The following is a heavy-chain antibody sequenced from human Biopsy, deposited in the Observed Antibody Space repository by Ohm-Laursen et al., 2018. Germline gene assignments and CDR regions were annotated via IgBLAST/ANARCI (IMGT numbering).Heavy chain of an antibody. V-gene: IGHV4-4*07. Sequence: SETLSLTCAVSGASISDYYCVWIRQPAGKGLEWIGLIFTSGSTTYNPSLQSRVSISVDTSRNQVSLTLSSVTAADTAVYYCARDSGILNYGNFKYYHYYGMDVWGQGTKVTVSS. J-gene: IGHJ6*02. CDR3: ARDSGILNYGNFKYYHYYGMDV. D-gene: IGHD4-11*01. CDR1: GASISDYY. CDR2: IFTSGST.